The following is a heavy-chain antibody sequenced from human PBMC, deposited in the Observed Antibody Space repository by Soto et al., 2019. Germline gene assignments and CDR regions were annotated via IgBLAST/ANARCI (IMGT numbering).Heavy chain of an antibody. J-gene: IGHJ5*02. CDR3: AAYYYDSSGYYSPP. D-gene: IGHD3-22*01. CDR1: GGSFSGYY. V-gene: IGHV4-34*01. CDR2: INHSGST. Sequence: SETLSLTCAVYGGSFSGYYWSWIRQPPGKGLEWIGEINHSGSTNYNPSLKSRVTISVDTSKNQFSLKLSSVTAADTAVYYCAAYYYDSSGYYSPPWGQGTLVTVPQ.